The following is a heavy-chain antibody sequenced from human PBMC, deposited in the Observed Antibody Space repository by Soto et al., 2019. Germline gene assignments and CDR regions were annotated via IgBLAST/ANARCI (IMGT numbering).Heavy chain of an antibody. CDR3: ARDSFGYYYYGMDV. CDR2: ISGSGGST. V-gene: IGHV3-23*01. CDR1: GFTFSSYA. D-gene: IGHD3-10*01. J-gene: IGHJ6*02. Sequence: GGSLRLSCAASGFTFSSYAMSWVRQAPGKGLEWVSAISGSGGSTYYADSVKGRFTISRDNSKNTLYLQMNSLRAEDTAVYYCARDSFGYYYYGMDVWGQGTTVTVSS.